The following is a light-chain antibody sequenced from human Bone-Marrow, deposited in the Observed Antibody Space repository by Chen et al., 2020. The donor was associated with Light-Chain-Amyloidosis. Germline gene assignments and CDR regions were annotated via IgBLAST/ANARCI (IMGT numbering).Light chain of an antibody. CDR1: NIGSTS. CDR2: DDS. Sequence: SYVLTQPSSVSVAPGQTATIACWGNNIGSTSVHWYQHTPGQAPLLVFYDDSDRPSGIPERVFCSNAVNTATLTIRRGEAGDEADYYCQVWDSSSDRPVFGGGTKLTVL. J-gene: IGLJ3*02. V-gene: IGLV3-21*02. CDR3: QVWDSSSDRPV.